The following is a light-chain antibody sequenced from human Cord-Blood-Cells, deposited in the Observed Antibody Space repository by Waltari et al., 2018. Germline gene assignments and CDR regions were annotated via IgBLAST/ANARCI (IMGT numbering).Light chain of an antibody. CDR1: SSDVGRYNF. CDR2: EGR. J-gene: IGLJ1*01. Sequence: QSALTQPASVSGSPGQSITIPCPGTSSDVGRYNFVSWYQPHPGKAPKLMIYEGRKRPSGVSNRFSGSKSGNTASLTISGLQAEDEADYYCCSYAGSYVFGTGTKVTVL. V-gene: IGLV2-23*01. CDR3: CSYAGSYV.